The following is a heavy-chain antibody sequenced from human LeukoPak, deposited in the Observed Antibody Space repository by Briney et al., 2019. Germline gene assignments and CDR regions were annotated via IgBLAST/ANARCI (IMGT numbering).Heavy chain of an antibody. Sequence: PSETLSLTCTVSGGSISSYYWSWIRQPPGKGLEWIGYIYYSGSTNYNPSLKSRVTISVDTSKNQFSLKLSSVTPADTAVYYCASHYYDSRGYYRYWGQGTLVTVSS. J-gene: IGHJ4*02. CDR1: GGSISSYY. D-gene: IGHD3-22*01. V-gene: IGHV4-59*01. CDR3: ASHYYDSRGYYRY. CDR2: IYYSGST.